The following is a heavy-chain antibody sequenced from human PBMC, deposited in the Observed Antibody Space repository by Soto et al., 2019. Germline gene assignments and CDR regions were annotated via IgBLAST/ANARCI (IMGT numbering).Heavy chain of an antibody. CDR3: ARDMLWEYYDFRRGHDY. Sequence: ASVKVSCKASGYTFTSYGISWVRQAPGQGLEWMGWISAYNGNTNYAQKLQGRVTMTTDTSTSTAYMELRSLRSDDTAVYYCARDMLWEYYDFRRGHDYWGQGTLVTVSS. CDR2: ISAYNGNT. V-gene: IGHV1-18*01. D-gene: IGHD3-3*01. J-gene: IGHJ4*02. CDR1: GYTFTSYG.